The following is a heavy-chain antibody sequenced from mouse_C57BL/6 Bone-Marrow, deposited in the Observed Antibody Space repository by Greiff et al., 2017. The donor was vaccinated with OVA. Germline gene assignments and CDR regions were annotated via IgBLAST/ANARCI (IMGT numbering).Heavy chain of an antibody. J-gene: IGHJ4*01. V-gene: IGHV3-1*01. CDR3: ARDREYYAMDY. Sequence: ESGPGMVKPSQSLSLTCTVTGYSITSGYDWHWIRHFPGNKLEWMGYISYSGSTNYNPSLKSRISITHDTSKNHFFLKLNSVTTEDTATYYCARDREYYAMDYWGQGTSVTVSS. CDR2: ISYSGST. CDR1: GYSITSGYD.